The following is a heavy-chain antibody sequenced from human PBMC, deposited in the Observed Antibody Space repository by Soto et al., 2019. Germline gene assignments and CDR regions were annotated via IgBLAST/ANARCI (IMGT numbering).Heavy chain of an antibody. V-gene: IGHV1-69*13. CDR1: GGTFSSYA. CDR3: ASSSKRGYCSGGSCYNAYYYGMDV. J-gene: IGHJ6*02. CDR2: IIPIFGTA. D-gene: IGHD2-15*01. Sequence: ASVKVSCKASGGTFSSYAISWVRQAPGQGLEWMGGIIPIFGTANYAQKFQGRVTITADESTSTAYMELSSLRSEDTAVYYCASSSKRGYCSGGSCYNAYYYGMDVWGQGTTVTVSS.